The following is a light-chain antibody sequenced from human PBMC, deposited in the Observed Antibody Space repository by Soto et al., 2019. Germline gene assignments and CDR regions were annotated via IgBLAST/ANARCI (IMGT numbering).Light chain of an antibody. Sequence: EVVLTQSPGTLSSSPGERATLPCRASQSLSSSKLDWYQQKPGQAPRLLIYGASSRATGIPDRFIGSGSVTDFNLTISRLEPDDFAVYYCQQYDSSPRTFGQGTKLEIK. CDR2: GAS. CDR1: QSLSSSK. V-gene: IGKV3-20*01. J-gene: IGKJ2*01. CDR3: QQYDSSPRT.